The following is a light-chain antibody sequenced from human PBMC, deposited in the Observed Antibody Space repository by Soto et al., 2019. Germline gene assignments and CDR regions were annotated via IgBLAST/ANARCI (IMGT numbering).Light chain of an antibody. J-gene: IGKJ4*01. Sequence: EIVLTQSPATLSLSPGERATLSCRASHSVSNYLAWYQQKPGQAPRLLIYAASNRATGIPARFSGSGSGTDFTLTISSLEPEDFAVYYCQQRSNWLTFGGGTKVEIK. CDR3: QQRSNWLT. V-gene: IGKV3-11*01. CDR1: HSVSNY. CDR2: AAS.